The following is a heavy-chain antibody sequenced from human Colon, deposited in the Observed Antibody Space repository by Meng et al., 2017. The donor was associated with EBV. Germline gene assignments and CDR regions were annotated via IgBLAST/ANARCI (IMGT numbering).Heavy chain of an antibody. CDR3: ARNYYFDY. Sequence: QLPDSGPGWLNASSTMSFTCTVSGVYIDSGHYYGIWIRQQPGKGMAWIGYIYYTESTYYNPSLKSRVTISMDTSKSQFFLTLSSVNAADTDLYYCARNYYFDYWGQGTLVTVSS. V-gene: IGHV4-30-4*08. CDR2: IYYTEST. J-gene: IGHJ4*02. CDR1: GVYIDSGHYY.